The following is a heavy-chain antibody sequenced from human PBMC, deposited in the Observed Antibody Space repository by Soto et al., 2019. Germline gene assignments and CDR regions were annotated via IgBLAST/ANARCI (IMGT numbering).Heavy chain of an antibody. CDR2: ISGSGGST. V-gene: IGHV3-23*01. Sequence: GGSLRLSCAASGFTFSSYAMSWVRQAPGKGLEWVSAISGSGGSTYYADSVKGRFTISRDNSKNTLYLQMNSLRAEDTAVYYCARDMTMVRGVPTFDYWGQGTLVTVSS. J-gene: IGHJ4*02. D-gene: IGHD3-10*01. CDR3: ARDMTMVRGVPTFDY. CDR1: GFTFSSYA.